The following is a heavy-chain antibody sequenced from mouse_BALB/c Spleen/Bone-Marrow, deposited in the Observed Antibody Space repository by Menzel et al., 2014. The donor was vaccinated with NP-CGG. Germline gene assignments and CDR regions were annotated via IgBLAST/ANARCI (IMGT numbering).Heavy chain of an antibody. CDR3: ARRFGNSPRDSAMVN. V-gene: IGHV14-3*02. Sequence: EVQLQQSGAELVKPGASVKLSCTASGFNIKDTYIHWVKQRPEQGLEWIGRVDPANGNTKYAPKFQGKATITADTFSNTAYLRLSSLTSEDTAVYYCARRFGNSPRDSAMVNWGRGTSVTVSS. CDR2: VDPANGNT. D-gene: IGHD2-1*01. J-gene: IGHJ4*01. CDR1: GFNIKDTY.